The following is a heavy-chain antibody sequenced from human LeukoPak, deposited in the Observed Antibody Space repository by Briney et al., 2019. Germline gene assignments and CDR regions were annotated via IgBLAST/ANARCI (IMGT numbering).Heavy chain of an antibody. CDR2: ISGDGGST. Sequence: GGSLRLPCAASGFTFDDYAVHWVRQAPGKGLEWVSLISGDGGSTYYADSVKGRFTISRDNSKNSLYLQMNSLRTEDTALYYCAKARYDILTGYYNWFDPWGQGSLVTVSS. CDR3: AKARYDILTGYYNWFDP. J-gene: IGHJ5*02. D-gene: IGHD3-9*01. CDR1: GFTFDDYA. V-gene: IGHV3-43*02.